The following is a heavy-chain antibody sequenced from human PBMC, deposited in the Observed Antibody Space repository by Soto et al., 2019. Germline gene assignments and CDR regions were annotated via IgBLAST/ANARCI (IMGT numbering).Heavy chain of an antibody. CDR1: GFTFSSYT. D-gene: IGHD2-8*02. J-gene: IGHJ4*02. CDR3: ARGLVADPTAFFDF. CDR2: ILDEGSKK. V-gene: IGHV3-30*09. Sequence: PGGSLRLSCAASGFTFSSYTIHWVRQAPGKGLEWVALILDEGSKKYYADSVKGRFAISRDNSKNTLYLQMNSLRAEDTAVYYCARGLVADPTAFFDFWGQGTLVTVSS.